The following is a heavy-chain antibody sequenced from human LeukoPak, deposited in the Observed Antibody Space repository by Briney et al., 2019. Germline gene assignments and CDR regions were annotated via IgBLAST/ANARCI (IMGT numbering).Heavy chain of an antibody. V-gene: IGHV4-61*02. D-gene: IGHD2-21*01. J-gene: IGHJ4*02. CDR1: VDSISSGVYY. Sequence: SETLSLTSTVSVDSISSGVYYSSWIRQPAGKGLEWIGRISISGSTNYNTSLKSRVTISVDTSKNQFSLKLSSVTAADTAVYYCASLYSDYWGQGTLVTVSS. CDR3: ASLYSDY. CDR2: ISISGST.